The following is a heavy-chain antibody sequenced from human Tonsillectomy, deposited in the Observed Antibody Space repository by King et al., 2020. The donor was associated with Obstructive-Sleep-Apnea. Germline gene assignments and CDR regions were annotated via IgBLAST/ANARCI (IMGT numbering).Heavy chain of an antibody. CDR3: ARLGTSCYFDY. J-gene: IGHJ4*02. D-gene: IGHD6-6*01. CDR1: GGSISSYY. CDR2: IYYSGST. Sequence: QLQESGPGLVKPSETLSLTCTVSGGSISSYYWSWIRQPPGKGLEWIGYIYYSGSTNYNPSLKSRVTISVDTSKNQFSLKLSSVTAADTAVYYCARLGTSCYFDYWGQGTLVTVSS. V-gene: IGHV4-59*08.